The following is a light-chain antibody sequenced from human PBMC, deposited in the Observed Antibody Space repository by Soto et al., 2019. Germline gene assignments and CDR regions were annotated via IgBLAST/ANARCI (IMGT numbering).Light chain of an antibody. CDR2: DNN. Sequence: QSVLTQPPSVSAAPGQKVTISCSGSRSNIGNNYVSWYQQLPGTAPKLLIYDNNERPSGIPDRFSGSKSGTSATLGITGLQTGDEADYYCATWDGSLSAGVFGGGTKVTVL. V-gene: IGLV1-51*01. J-gene: IGLJ2*01. CDR3: ATWDGSLSAGV. CDR1: RSNIGNNY.